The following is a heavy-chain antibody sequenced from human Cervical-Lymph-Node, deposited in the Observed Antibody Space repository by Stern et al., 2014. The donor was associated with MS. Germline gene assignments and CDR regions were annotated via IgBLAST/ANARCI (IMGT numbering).Heavy chain of an antibody. CDR1: GGSISSSSYY. CDR2: IYYSGST. Sequence: QVQLQESGPGLVKPSETLSLTCTVSGGSISSSSYYWGWIRQPPGKGLEWIGSIYYSGSTYYNPYLKSRVTISVDTSKNPVYLKMSSVTAADTAVYYCARHKGSGLRNFDYWGQGTLVTVSS. CDR3: ARHKGSGLRNFDY. D-gene: IGHD6-19*01. V-gene: IGHV4-39*01. J-gene: IGHJ4*02.